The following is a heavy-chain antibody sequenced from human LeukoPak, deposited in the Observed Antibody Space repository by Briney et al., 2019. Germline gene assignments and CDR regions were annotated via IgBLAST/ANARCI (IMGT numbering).Heavy chain of an antibody. Sequence: AASVKVSCKASGYTFTSYGISWVRQAPGQGLEWMRWISAYNGNTNYAQKLQGRVTMTTDTSTSTAYMELRSLRSDDTAVYYCARMMDIVVVPAATPFDYWGQGTLVTVSS. V-gene: IGHV1-18*01. CDR3: ARMMDIVVVPAATPFDY. CDR2: ISAYNGNT. CDR1: GYTFTSYG. D-gene: IGHD2-2*03. J-gene: IGHJ4*02.